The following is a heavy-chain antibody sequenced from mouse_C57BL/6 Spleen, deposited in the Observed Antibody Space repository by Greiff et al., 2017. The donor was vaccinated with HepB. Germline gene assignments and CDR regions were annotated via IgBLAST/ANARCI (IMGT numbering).Heavy chain of an antibody. Sequence: QVQLKQPGTELVKPGASVKLSCKASGYTFTSYWMHWVKQRPGQGLEWIGNINPSNGGTNYNEKFKSKATLTVDKSSSTAYMQLSSLTSEDSAVYYCARGALYVRGPYFDYWGQGTTLTVSS. CDR2: INPSNGGT. V-gene: IGHV1-53*01. CDR3: ARGALYVRGPYFDY. J-gene: IGHJ2*01. CDR1: GYTFTSYW. D-gene: IGHD1-1*01.